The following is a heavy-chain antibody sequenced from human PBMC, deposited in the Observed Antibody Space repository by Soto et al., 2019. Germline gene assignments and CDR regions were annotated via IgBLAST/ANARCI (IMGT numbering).Heavy chain of an antibody. Sequence: ASVKVSCKASGYTFTGYYMHWVRQSPVQGLEWMGWINPNSGGTNYAQKFQGWVTMTRDTSISTAYMELSRLRSDDTAVYYCARSYYYDSSGFPNPDFDYWGQGTLVTVSS. CDR1: GYTFTGYY. D-gene: IGHD3-22*01. CDR2: INPNSGGT. J-gene: IGHJ4*02. CDR3: ARSYYYDSSGFPNPDFDY. V-gene: IGHV1-2*04.